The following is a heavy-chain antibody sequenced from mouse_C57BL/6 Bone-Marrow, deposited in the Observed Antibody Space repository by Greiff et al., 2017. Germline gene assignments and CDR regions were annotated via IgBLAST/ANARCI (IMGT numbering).Heavy chain of an antibody. J-gene: IGHJ4*01. V-gene: IGHV1-69*01. D-gene: IGHD2-5*01. CDR1: GYTFTSYW. Sequence: QVQLQQPGAELVMPGASVKLSCKASGYTFTSYWMHWVKQRPGQGLEWIGEIDPSDSYTNYNQKFKGKSTLTVDKSSSSAYMQLSSLTSEDSAVYDCARTAYYSNYDAMDYWGRGTSVTVSS. CDR3: ARTAYYSNYDAMDY. CDR2: IDPSDSYT.